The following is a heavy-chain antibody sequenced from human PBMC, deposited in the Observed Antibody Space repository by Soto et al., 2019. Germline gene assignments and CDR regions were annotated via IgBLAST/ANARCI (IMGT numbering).Heavy chain of an antibody. V-gene: IGHV4-34*01. CDR3: ARVGRVVVAKNWFDP. D-gene: IGHD2-15*01. Sequence: QVQLQQWGAGLLKPSETLSLTCAVYGGSFSGYYWSWIRQPPGKGLEWIGEINHSGSTNYNPSLKSRVTISVDTSKNQFSLKLSSVTAADTAVYYCARVGRVVVAKNWFDPWGQGTLVTVSS. CDR2: INHSGST. J-gene: IGHJ5*02. CDR1: GGSFSGYY.